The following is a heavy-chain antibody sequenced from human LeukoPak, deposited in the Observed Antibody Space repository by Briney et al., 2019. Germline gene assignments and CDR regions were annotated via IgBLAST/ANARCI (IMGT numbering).Heavy chain of an antibody. D-gene: IGHD3-10*01. CDR2: IYYSGST. J-gene: IGHJ4*02. CDR3: ARVRRDYYGSGSYYTPFDY. V-gene: IGHV4-59*01. Sequence: SETLSLTCTVYGGSISSYYWSWIRQPPGKGLEWIGYIYYSGSTNYNPSLKSRVTISVDTSKNQFSLKLSSVTAADTAVYYCARVRRDYYGSGSYYTPFDYWGQGTLVTVSS. CDR1: GGSISSYY.